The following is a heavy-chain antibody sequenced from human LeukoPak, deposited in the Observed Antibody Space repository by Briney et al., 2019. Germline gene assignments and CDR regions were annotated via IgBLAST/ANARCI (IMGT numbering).Heavy chain of an antibody. Sequence: GGSLRLSCAPSAFILSIYRMNWVRQAQREWLGWVSSISSISSYKYYEDSVKGRFTISRDNAKNSLYLQMNSLRAEDTAVYYCARGHYDFWSGYYTSHHFDYWGQGTLVTVSS. D-gene: IGHD3-3*01. V-gene: IGHV3-21*01. CDR1: AFILSIYR. J-gene: IGHJ4*02. CDR2: ISSISSYK. CDR3: ARGHYDFWSGYYTSHHFDY.